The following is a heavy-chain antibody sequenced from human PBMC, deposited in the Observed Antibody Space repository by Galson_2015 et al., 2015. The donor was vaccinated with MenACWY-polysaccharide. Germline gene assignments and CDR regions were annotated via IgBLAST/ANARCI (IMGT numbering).Heavy chain of an antibody. J-gene: IGHJ4*02. D-gene: IGHD3-22*01. V-gene: IGHV4-34*01. Sequence: ETLSLTCAVYGGSFSGYYWSWIRQPPGKGLEWIGEINHSGSTNYDPSLKSRVTISVDTSKNQFSLKLSSVTAADTAVYYCARGRGYYDSSGYNFDYWGQGTLVTVSS. CDR3: ARGRGYYDSSGYNFDY. CDR1: GGSFSGYY. CDR2: INHSGST.